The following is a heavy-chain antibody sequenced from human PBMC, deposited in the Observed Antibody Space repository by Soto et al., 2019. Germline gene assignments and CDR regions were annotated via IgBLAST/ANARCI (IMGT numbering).Heavy chain of an antibody. CDR1: GYTFTSYA. Sequence: GASGKVSCKASGYTFTSYAMHWVRQAPGQRLEWMGWINAGNGNIKYSQKFQGRVTITRDTSASTAYMELSSLRSEDTAVYYCARPDSSGYYGPDAFDIWGQGTMVTVSS. CDR2: INAGNGNI. J-gene: IGHJ3*02. V-gene: IGHV1-3*01. CDR3: ARPDSSGYYGPDAFDI. D-gene: IGHD3-22*01.